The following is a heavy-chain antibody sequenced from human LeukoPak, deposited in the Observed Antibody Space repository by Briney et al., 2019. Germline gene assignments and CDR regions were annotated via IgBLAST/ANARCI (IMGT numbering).Heavy chain of an antibody. V-gene: IGHV3-23*01. CDR2: ISGSGGAT. CDR1: GFSFSSYA. J-gene: IGHJ4*02. D-gene: IGHD3-22*01. Sequence: GGSLRLPCAASGFSFSSYAMSWVRQAPGKGLEWVSGISGSGGATYYADSVKGRFTVSRDNSKNTLYLQMNSLRAEDTAVYYCAKGGDSGYYYPYYWGQGTLVTVSS. CDR3: AKGGDSGYYYPYY.